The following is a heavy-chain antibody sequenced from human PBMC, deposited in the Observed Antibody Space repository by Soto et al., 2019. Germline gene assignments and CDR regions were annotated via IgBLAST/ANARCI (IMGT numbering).Heavy chain of an antibody. J-gene: IGHJ4*02. CDR3: ARVKDYYDSSGYYFDY. D-gene: IGHD3-22*01. CDR1: GGSISSYY. V-gene: IGHV4-59*01. Sequence: PSETLSLTCTVSGGSISSYYWSWIRQPQGKGLEWIGYTYYSGSTNYNPSLKSRVTISVDTSKNQFSLKLSSVTAADTAVYYCARVKDYYDSSGYYFDYWGQGTLVTVSS. CDR2: TYYSGST.